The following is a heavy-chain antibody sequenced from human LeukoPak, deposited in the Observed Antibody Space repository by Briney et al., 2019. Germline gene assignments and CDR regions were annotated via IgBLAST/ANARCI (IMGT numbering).Heavy chain of an antibody. D-gene: IGHD6-19*01. CDR1: GGSFSGYY. CDR2: INHSGST. CDR3: ARVGSGSFDY. Sequence: SETLSLTCAVYGGSFSGYYWSWIRQPPGKGLEWIGEINHSGSTNYNPSLKSRVTISVDTSKNQFSLKLSSVTAADTAVYYCARVGSGSFDYWGQGTLVTVSS. V-gene: IGHV4-34*01. J-gene: IGHJ4*02.